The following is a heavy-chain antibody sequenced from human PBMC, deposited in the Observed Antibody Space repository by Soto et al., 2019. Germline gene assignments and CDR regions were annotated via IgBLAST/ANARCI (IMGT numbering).Heavy chain of an antibody. D-gene: IGHD1-26*01. CDR3: ARAGLVGATRNNYYYYGMDV. Sequence: SVKVSCKASGGTFSSYAISWVRQAPGQGLEWMGGIIPIFGTANYAQKFQGRVTITADESTSTAYMELSSLRSEDTAVYYFARAGLVGATRNNYYYYGMDVWGQGTTVTVSS. CDR1: GGTFSSYA. CDR2: IIPIFGTA. J-gene: IGHJ6*02. V-gene: IGHV1-69*13.